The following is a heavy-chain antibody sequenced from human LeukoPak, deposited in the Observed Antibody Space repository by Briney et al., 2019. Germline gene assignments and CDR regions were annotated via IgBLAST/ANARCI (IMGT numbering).Heavy chain of an antibody. V-gene: IGHV4-34*01. J-gene: IGHJ4*02. D-gene: IGHD3-10*01. CDR3: ARDGITMRLLEY. CDR2: INHSGST. CDR1: GGSFSGYY. Sequence: SETLSLTCAVYGGSFSGYYWSWIRQPPGKGLEWIGEINHSGSTNYNPSLKSRVTISVDTSKNQFSLKLSSVTAADTAVYYCARDGITMRLLEYWGQGTLVTVSS.